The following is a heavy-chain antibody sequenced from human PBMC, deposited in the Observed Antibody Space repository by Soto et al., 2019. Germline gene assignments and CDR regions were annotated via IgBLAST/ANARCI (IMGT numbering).Heavy chain of an antibody. Sequence: QVQLQQWGAGLLKPSETLSLTCAVYGGSFSGYYWSWIRQPPGKGLEWIGEINHSGSTNYNPSLKSRVTISVDTSKNQFSLKLSSVTAADTAVYYCAGSSWYFYYYGMDVWGQGTTVTVSS. D-gene: IGHD6-13*01. CDR3: AGSSWYFYYYGMDV. CDR2: INHSGST. CDR1: GGSFSGYY. V-gene: IGHV4-34*01. J-gene: IGHJ6*02.